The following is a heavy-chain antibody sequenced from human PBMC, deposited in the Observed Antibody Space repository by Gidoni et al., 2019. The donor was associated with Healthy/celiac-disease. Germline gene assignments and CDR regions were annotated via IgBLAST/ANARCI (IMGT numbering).Heavy chain of an antibody. CDR2: INPSGGST. Sequence: QVQLVQSGAEVKKPGASVKVSCKASGYTFTSYYMHWVRQAPGQGLEWMGIINPSGGSTSYAQKFQGRVTMTRDTSTSTVYMELSSLRSEDTAVYYCARDVTYYDFWSGYYNYGMDVWGQGTTVTVSS. CDR1: GYTFTSYY. CDR3: ARDVTYYDFWSGYYNYGMDV. V-gene: IGHV1-46*01. J-gene: IGHJ6*02. D-gene: IGHD3-3*01.